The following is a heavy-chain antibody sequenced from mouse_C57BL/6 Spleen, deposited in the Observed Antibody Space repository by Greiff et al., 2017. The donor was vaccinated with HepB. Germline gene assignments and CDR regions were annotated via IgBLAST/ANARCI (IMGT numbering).Heavy chain of an antibody. CDR1: GYTFTDYY. Sequence: VQLQQSGPELVKPGASVKISCKASGYTFTDYYMNWVKQSHGKSLEWIGDINPNNGGTSYNQKFKGKATLTVDKSSSTAYMELRSLTSEDSAVYYCARWERLRLWFAYWGQGTLVTVSA. V-gene: IGHV1-26*01. J-gene: IGHJ3*01. CDR2: INPNNGGT. D-gene: IGHD2-4*01. CDR3: ARWERLRLWFAY.